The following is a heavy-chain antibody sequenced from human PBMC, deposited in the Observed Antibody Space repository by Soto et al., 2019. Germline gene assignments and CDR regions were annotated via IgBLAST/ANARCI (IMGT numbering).Heavy chain of an antibody. J-gene: IGHJ6*02. D-gene: IGHD6-13*01. Sequence: PSETLSLTCTVSGGSISSYYWSWIRQPPGKGLEWIGYIYYSGSTNYNPSLKSRVTISVDTSKNQFSLKLSSVTAAATAVYYCASSNIAAAGFYYYGMDVWGRGTTVTVSS. CDR1: GGSISSYY. CDR2: IYYSGST. CDR3: ASSNIAAAGFYYYGMDV. V-gene: IGHV4-59*01.